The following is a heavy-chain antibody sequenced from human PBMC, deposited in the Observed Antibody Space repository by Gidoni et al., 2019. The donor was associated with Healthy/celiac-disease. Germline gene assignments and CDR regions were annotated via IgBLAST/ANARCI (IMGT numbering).Heavy chain of an antibody. J-gene: IGHJ3*02. CDR1: GGTVSSYA. CDR3: ARSDGIVLVLTPYAFDI. V-gene: IGHV1-69*01. CDR2: RIPIFGTA. Sequence: QVKLVQSGDEVKKPGSTVKVTCKASGGTVSSYAISWVRQAPGQGLAWIGGRIPIFGTANYAQKFQGRVTLTADDSTSTAYMELCILSSAATALYYCARSDGIVLVLTPYAFDIWGQGTMVTVSS. D-gene: IGHD3-22*01.